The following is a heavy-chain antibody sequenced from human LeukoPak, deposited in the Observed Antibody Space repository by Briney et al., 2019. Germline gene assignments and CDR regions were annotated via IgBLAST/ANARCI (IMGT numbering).Heavy chain of an antibody. D-gene: IGHD3-3*01. J-gene: IGHJ4*02. CDR2: ISYDGSNK. Sequence: PGGSLRLSCAASGFTFSSYAMHWVRQAPGKGLEWVAVISYDGSNKYYADSVKGRFTISRDNSKNTLYLQMNSLRAEDTAVYYCAKRGLRFLEWLLSFDYWGQGTLVTVSS. CDR1: GFTFSSYA. CDR3: AKRGLRFLEWLLSFDY. V-gene: IGHV3-30*04.